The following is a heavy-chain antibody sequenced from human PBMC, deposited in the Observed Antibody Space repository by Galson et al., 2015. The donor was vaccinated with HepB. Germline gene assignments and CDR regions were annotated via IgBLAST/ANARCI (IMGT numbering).Heavy chain of an antibody. Sequence: SLRLSCAASGFTFSSYSMNWVRQAPGKGLEWVSSISSSSSYIHYADSVKGRFTISRDNAKNSLYLQMNSLRAEDTAVYYCARDRAVAGFFDYWGQGTLVTVSS. V-gene: IGHV3-21*01. CDR2: ISSSSSYI. CDR1: GFTFSSYS. CDR3: ARDRAVAGFFDY. J-gene: IGHJ4*02. D-gene: IGHD6-19*01.